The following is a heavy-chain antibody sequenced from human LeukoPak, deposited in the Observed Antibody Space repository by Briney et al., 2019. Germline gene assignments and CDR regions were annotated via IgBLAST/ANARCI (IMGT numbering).Heavy chain of an antibody. CDR3: AELGITMIGGV. J-gene: IGHJ6*04. CDR2: ITLSRTTI. CDR1: GFSFSDYH. V-gene: IGHV3-11*04. Sequence: GGSLRLSCAASGFSFSDYHMNWVRQAPGKGLEWISYITLSRTTIYYADSVKGRFTISRDSAKNSLYLQMNSLRAEDTAVYYCAELGITMIGGVWGKGTTVTISS. D-gene: IGHD3-10*02.